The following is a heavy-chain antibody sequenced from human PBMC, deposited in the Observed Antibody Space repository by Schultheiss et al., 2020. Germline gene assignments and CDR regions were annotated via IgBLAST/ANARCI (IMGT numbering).Heavy chain of an antibody. CDR2: ISYDGSNK. D-gene: IGHD6-19*01. CDR3: ARGRDRSSGWIPTY. CDR1: GFTFSSYA. J-gene: IGHJ4*02. V-gene: IGHV3-30-3*01. Sequence: GGSLRLSCAASGFTFSSYAMHWVRQAPGKGLEWVAVISYDGSNKYYADSVKGRFTISRDNSKNTLYLQMNSLKTEDTAVYYCARGRDRSSGWIPTYWGQGTLVTVSS.